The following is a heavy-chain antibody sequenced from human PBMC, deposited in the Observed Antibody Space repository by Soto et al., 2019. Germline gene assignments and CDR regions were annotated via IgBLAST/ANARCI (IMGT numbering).Heavy chain of an antibody. CDR1: GGTFSSYA. V-gene: IGHV1-69*01. J-gene: IGHJ4*02. D-gene: IGHD4-17*01. Sequence: QVQLVQSGAEVKKPGSSVKVSCKASGGTFSSYAISWVRQAPGQGLEWMGGSIPIFGTANYAQKFQGRVTITADESTSTAYMELSSLRSEDTAVYYCARVLDYGDYGGHGMDYWGQGTLVTVSS. CDR3: ARVLDYGDYGGHGMDY. CDR2: SIPIFGTA.